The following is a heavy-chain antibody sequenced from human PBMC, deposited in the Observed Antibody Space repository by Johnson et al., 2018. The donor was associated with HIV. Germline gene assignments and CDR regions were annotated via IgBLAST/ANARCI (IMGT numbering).Heavy chain of an antibody. Sequence: VQLVESGGGLVRPGGSLRLSCVASGFNFIDYAMIWVRQAPGKGLEWVSFISGGEDDTYYADSVKGRVTISRDNSKNTLYLQMNSLRAEDTAVYYCAKDEFKWELLHIWGQGTMVTVSS. CDR3: AKDEFKWELLHI. CDR2: ISGGEDDT. CDR1: GFNFIDYA. V-gene: IGHV3-23*04. D-gene: IGHD1-26*01. J-gene: IGHJ3*02.